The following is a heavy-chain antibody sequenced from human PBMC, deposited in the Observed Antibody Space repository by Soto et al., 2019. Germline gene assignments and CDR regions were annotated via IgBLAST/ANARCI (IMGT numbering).Heavy chain of an antibody. Sequence: ASVMVSCKTSGYTFSNYGITWVRQAPGQPLEWXGXSSXXSXGXXXAXXXXGRVSMTTDTSTTTAYMELRSLRSDDPAVYYCARVVPGAEAWFGPWGQGTLVTVSS. D-gene: IGHD2-2*01. J-gene: IGHJ5*02. CDR3: ARVVPGAEAWFGP. CDR2: SSXXSXGX. CDR1: GYTFSNYG. V-gene: IGHV1-18*01.